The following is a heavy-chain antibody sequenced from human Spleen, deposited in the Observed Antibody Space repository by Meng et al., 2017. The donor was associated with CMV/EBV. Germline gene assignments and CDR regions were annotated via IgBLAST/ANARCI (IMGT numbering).Heavy chain of an antibody. Sequence: GESLKISCAASGFTFSSYGMHWVRQAPGKGLEWVAFIRYDGSNKYYADSVKGRFTISRDNSKNTLYLQMNSLRAEDTALYYCARQEYSGSWSFLKDYWGQGTLVTVSS. CDR2: IRYDGSNK. CDR3: ARQEYSGSWSFLKDY. V-gene: IGHV3-30*02. CDR1: GFTFSSYG. J-gene: IGHJ4*02. D-gene: IGHD6-13*01.